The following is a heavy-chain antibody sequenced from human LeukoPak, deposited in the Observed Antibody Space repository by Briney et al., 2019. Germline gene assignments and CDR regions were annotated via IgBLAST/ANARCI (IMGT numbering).Heavy chain of an antibody. CDR3: ARGGPYVEMATTIDY. CDR2: SHYKWTP. V-gene: IGHV4-59*11. CDR1: GGSIGIHF. J-gene: IGHJ4*02. D-gene: IGHD5-24*01. Sequence: SSETLSLTCTVSGGSIGIHFWSWVRQPPGKGLEWIGYSHYKWTPNYNPSLKSRATILVDTSKNQFSLKLTSVTAADTAVYYCARGGPYVEMATTIDYWGQGTLVTVSS.